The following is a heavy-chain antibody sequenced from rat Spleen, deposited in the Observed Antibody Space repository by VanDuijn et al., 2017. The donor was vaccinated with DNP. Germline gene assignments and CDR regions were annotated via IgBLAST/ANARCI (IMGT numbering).Heavy chain of an antibody. J-gene: IGHJ2*01. CDR3: AKDSGYDDIYYYFDD. Sequence: EVKLVESGGGLVQPGRSLKLSCAASGFNFNDYWMGWVRQAPGKGLEWIGQINKDSSTINYNPSLKEKFTMSRDNAQNTLYLQMSEVGSEDTSTYYCAKDSGYDDIYYYFDDWGQGVMVTVSS. V-gene: IGHV4-2*01. D-gene: IGHD1-12*02. CDR1: GFNFNDYW. CDR2: INKDSSTI.